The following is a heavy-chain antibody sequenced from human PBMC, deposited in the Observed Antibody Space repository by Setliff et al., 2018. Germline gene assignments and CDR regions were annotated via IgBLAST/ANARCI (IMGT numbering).Heavy chain of an antibody. CDR3: TGRTYGHQLGDY. V-gene: IGHV3-15*01. J-gene: IGHJ4*02. CDR2: VRSNSVGGTT. D-gene: IGHD3-10*01. Sequence: PGGSLSLSCTASGLTFADAWMNWVRQAPGKGLEWVARVRSNSVGGTTEYGAPVKGRFTISRDDSKDTVYLQMNDLKTEGTGVYYCTGRTYGHQLGDYWGQGTLVTVSS. CDR1: GLTFADAW.